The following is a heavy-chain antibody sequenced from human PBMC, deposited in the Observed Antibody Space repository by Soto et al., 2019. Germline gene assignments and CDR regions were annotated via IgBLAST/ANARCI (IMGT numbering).Heavy chain of an antibody. Sequence: QVQLVQSGAEVKKPGSSVKVSCKASGGTFSSYTISWVRQAPGQGLEWMGRIIPILGIANYAQKFQGRVTITADKSTSTAYRELSSLRSEDTAVYYCARAYGSGVNLDYWGQGTLVTVSS. CDR3: ARAYGSGVNLDY. D-gene: IGHD3-10*01. J-gene: IGHJ4*02. V-gene: IGHV1-69*02. CDR2: IIPILGIA. CDR1: GGTFSSYT.